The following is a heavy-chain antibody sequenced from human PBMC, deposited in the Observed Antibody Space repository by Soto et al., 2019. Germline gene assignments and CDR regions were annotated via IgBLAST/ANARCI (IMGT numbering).Heavy chain of an antibody. D-gene: IGHD1-26*01. J-gene: IGHJ4*02. Sequence: QVPLVQSGAEVKKSGASVKVSCKASGYSFTGYHMHWVRQAPGQGLEWMGWINPNSGATDYAQKFQGRVTVTRDTSISTAYMDLTRLRSDDTAVYYCGRYMGSYIDHWGQGTLVTVSS. CDR2: INPNSGAT. V-gene: IGHV1-2*02. CDR3: GRYMGSYIDH. CDR1: GYSFTGYH.